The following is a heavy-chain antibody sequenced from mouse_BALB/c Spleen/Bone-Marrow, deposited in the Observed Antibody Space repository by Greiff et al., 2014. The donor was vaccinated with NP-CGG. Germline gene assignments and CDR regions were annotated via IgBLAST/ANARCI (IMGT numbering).Heavy chain of an antibody. CDR2: INPYNGDP. CDR3: GRGNYDYDSWFGY. V-gene: IGHV1-37*01. J-gene: IGHJ3*01. CDR1: GYSFTGYF. D-gene: IGHD2-4*01. Sequence: EVQLVESGPELVKPGASVKISCKASGYSFTGYFMNWMKQSHGKSPEWIGRINPYNGDPFYNQKFKGKATLTVDKSSSTAHMELLSLTSEDSAVYYCGRGNYDYDSWFGYWGQGTLVTVSA.